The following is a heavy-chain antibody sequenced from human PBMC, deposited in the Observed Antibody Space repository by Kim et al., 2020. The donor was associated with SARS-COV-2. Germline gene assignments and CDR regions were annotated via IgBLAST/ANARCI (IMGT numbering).Heavy chain of an antibody. CDR2: IYYSGST. CDR3: ARDDYGDSGGPIYYGMDV. D-gene: IGHD4-17*01. CDR1: GGSISSYY. J-gene: IGHJ6*02. Sequence: SETLSLTCTVSGGSISSYYWSWIRQPPGKGLEWIGYIYYSGSTNYNPSLKSRVTISVDTSKNQFSLKLSSVTAADTAVYYCARDDYGDSGGPIYYGMDVWGQGTTVTVSS. V-gene: IGHV4-59*01.